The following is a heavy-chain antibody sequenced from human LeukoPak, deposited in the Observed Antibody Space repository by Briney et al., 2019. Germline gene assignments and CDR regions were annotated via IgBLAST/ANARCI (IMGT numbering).Heavy chain of an antibody. CDR1: GYTFTAQY. CDR2: ITPDSGDT. Sequence: ASVKVSCEASGYTFTAQYLHWVRQAPGQGLEWMGWITPDSGDTKYAQKFQGRVTMTSDTSTNTGYMELSRVKSDDTAVYYCASLPRSSGSYYNYWGQGILVTVSS. CDR3: ASLPRSSGSYYNY. J-gene: IGHJ4*02. V-gene: IGHV1-2*02. D-gene: IGHD3-10*01.